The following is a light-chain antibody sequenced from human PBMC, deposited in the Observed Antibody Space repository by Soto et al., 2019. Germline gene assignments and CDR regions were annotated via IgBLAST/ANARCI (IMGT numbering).Light chain of an antibody. Sequence: MALTQIPASMTVPPAERATLPCRARQSMGSNVAWCQQKPGQAPRLLIYGDSTRAAGVPARFSGSGSGTEFTLTITSVQAEDVGVYYCRQALNMRCTFGQGTKVDIK. CDR3: RQALNMRCT. CDR2: GDS. CDR1: QSMGSN. V-gene: IGKV3-15*01. J-gene: IGKJ1*01.